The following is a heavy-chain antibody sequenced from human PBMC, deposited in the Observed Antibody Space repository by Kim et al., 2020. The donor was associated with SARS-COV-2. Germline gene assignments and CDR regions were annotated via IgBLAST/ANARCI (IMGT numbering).Heavy chain of an antibody. Sequence: SETLSLSCGVEGGSLRGNYWTWIRQAPGKGLEWIGEMNDLGRTFYNPSLDGRVTIAGDTSKNQLSLTLYSVIAADTAEYFCARGPEYTYVDVWGRGTTVIVSS. CDR3: ARGPEYTYVDV. CDR1: GGSLRGNY. V-gene: IGHV4-34*01. CDR2: MNDLGRT. J-gene: IGHJ6*04. D-gene: IGHD5-18*01.